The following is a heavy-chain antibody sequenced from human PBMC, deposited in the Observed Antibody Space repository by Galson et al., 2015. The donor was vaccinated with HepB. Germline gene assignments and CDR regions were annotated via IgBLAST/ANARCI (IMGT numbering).Heavy chain of an antibody. Sequence: SVKVSCKASGYTFTSYDINWVRQATGQGLEWMGWMNPNSGNTGYAQKFQGRVTMTRNTSISTAYMELSSLRSEDTAVYYCARVRFLIAENYYMDVWGKGTTVTVSS. V-gene: IGHV1-8*01. J-gene: IGHJ6*03. CDR2: MNPNSGNT. D-gene: IGHD2-21*01. CDR3: ARVRFLIAENYYMDV. CDR1: GYTFTSYD.